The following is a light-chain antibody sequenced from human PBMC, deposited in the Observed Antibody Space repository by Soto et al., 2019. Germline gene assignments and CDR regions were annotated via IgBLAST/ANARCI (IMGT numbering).Light chain of an antibody. CDR1: QNVLYSTNNKNY. CDR3: QQYFSSPFT. J-gene: IGKJ3*01. CDR2: WAS. V-gene: IGKV4-1*01. Sequence: DIVMTQSPDSLAVSLGERATINCKSSQNVLYSTNNKNYLGWYQQKPGHPPKLLIYWASTRESGVPDRFSGSGSGTDFTLTISSLQAEDVAVYYCQQYFSSPFTFGPGTTVAIK.